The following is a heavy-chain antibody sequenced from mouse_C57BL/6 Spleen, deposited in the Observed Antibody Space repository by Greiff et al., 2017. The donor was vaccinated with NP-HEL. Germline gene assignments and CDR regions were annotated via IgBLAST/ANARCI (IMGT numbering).Heavy chain of an antibody. Sequence: VQLQQSGAELVRPGTSVKVSCKASGYAFTNYLIEWVKQRPGQGLEWIGVINPGSGGTNYNEKFKGKATLTADKSSSTAYMQLSSLTSEDSAVYFCGREGDYNAMDYWGQVTSVTVSS. CDR3: GREGDYNAMDY. CDR2: INPGSGGT. CDR1: GYAFTNYL. J-gene: IGHJ4*01. D-gene: IGHD2-12*01. V-gene: IGHV1-54*01.